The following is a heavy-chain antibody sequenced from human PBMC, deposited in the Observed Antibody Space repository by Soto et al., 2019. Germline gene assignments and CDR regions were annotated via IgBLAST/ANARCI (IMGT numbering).Heavy chain of an antibody. J-gene: IGHJ6*03. CDR2: INPSGGST. D-gene: IGHD2-2*01. V-gene: IGHV1-46*03. Sequence: GQGLEWMGGINPSGGSTNYAQKFQGRVTMTRDTSTSTVYMELSSLRSEDTAVYYCARGDIVVVPAAMENYYYYYYMDVWGKGTTVTVSS. CDR3: ARGDIVVVPAAMENYYYYYYMDV.